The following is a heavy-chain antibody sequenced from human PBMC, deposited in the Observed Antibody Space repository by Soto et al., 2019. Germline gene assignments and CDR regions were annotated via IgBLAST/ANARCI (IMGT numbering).Heavy chain of an antibody. CDR1: GGTFINYT. Sequence: QVQLVQSGAEVKKPGSSVKVSCKASGGTFINYTISWVRQAPGQGLEGMGRIIPILGIANYAQKCQGRVTITADKSTRTAYMELSSLRSEDTAVYYCATELRYFEWLFPNNWFDPWGQGTLVTVSS. V-gene: IGHV1-69*02. CDR2: IIPILGIA. CDR3: ATELRYFEWLFPNNWFDP. D-gene: IGHD3-9*01. J-gene: IGHJ5*02.